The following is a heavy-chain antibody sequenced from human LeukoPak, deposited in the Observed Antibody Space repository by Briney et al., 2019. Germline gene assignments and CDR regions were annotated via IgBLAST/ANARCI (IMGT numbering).Heavy chain of an antibody. CDR1: GYTFTSYG. V-gene: IGHV1-18*01. Sequence: GASVKVSYKASGYTFTSYGISWVRQAPGQGLEWMGWISAYNGNTNYAQKLQGRVTMTTDTSTSTAYMELRSLRSDDTAVYYCARGDYDYVWGSPGFDYWGQGTLVTVSS. CDR2: ISAYNGNT. D-gene: IGHD3-16*01. J-gene: IGHJ4*02. CDR3: ARGDYDYVWGSPGFDY.